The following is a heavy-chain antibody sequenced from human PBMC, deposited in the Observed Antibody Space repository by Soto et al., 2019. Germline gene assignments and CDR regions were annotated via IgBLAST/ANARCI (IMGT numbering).Heavy chain of an antibody. CDR2: ISTDNGNT. V-gene: IGHV1-18*01. D-gene: IGHD2-21*02. J-gene: IGHJ6*02. CDR3: AADLPYCGGDCYSSEDFYYYYGMDV. Sequence: ASVKVSCKSSGYTFTTSGISWVRQAPGQGLEWMGWISTDNGNTNYAQHLQGRVSMTTDTSTSTAYMDLRSLRSDDTAVYYCAADLPYCGGDCYSSEDFYYYYGMDVWGQGTTVTVSS. CDR1: GYTFTTSG.